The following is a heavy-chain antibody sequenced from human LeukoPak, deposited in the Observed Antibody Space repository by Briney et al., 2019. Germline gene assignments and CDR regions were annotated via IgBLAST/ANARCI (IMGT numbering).Heavy chain of an antibody. Sequence: SETPSLTCTVSGGSISSYYWSWIRQPPGKGLEWIGYIYYSGSTNYNPSLKSRVTISVDTSTNQFSLKLSSVTAADTAVYYCARQEYSSPWDRAFDIWGQGTMVTVSS. J-gene: IGHJ3*02. CDR2: IYYSGST. D-gene: IGHD6-6*01. V-gene: IGHV4-59*08. CDR1: GGSISSYY. CDR3: ARQEYSSPWDRAFDI.